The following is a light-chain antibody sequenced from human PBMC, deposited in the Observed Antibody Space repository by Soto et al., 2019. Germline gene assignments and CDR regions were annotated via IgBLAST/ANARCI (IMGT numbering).Light chain of an antibody. J-gene: IGKJ2*01. CDR1: ESISSY. CDR3: QQSYSTPST. V-gene: IGKV1-39*01. CDR2: AAS. Sequence: DIQMTQSPSSLSASVGDRVTITCRASESISSYLNWYQQKPGKAPKLLIYAASSLQSGVPSRFSGSGSGTDCTRTISTLQPEDFATDDCQQSYSTPSTCRQGTKLEIK.